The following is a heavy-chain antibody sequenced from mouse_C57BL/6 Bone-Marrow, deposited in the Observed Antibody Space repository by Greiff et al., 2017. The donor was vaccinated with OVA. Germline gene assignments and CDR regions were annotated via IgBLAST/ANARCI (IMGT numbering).Heavy chain of an antibody. CDR2: IHPNSGST. Sequence: QVQLKESGAELVKPGASVKLSCKASGYTFTSYWMHWVKQRPGQGLEWIGMIHPNSGSTNYNEKFKSKATLTVDKSSSTAYMQLSSLTSEDSAVYYCARSRYYGSSWGFAYWGQGTLVTVSA. V-gene: IGHV1-64*01. CDR1: GYTFTSYW. CDR3: ARSRYYGSSWGFAY. D-gene: IGHD1-1*01. J-gene: IGHJ3*01.